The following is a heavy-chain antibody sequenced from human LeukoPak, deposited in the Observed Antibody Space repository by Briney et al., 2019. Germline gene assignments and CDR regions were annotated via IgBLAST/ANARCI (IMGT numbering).Heavy chain of an antibody. CDR2: IFHSGST. CDR3: ARYRSGWFDFDS. D-gene: IGHD6-19*01. Sequence: SETLLLTCADSDYSISSGYYRDWIRLPPEKGLERIGSIFHSGSTSYNQSLKGRVTIYVYTSKNQFSLKLTSVTAADTAVYYCARYRSGWFDFDSWGQGTLVTVSP. J-gene: IGHJ4*02. V-gene: IGHV4-38-2*01. CDR1: DYSISSGYY.